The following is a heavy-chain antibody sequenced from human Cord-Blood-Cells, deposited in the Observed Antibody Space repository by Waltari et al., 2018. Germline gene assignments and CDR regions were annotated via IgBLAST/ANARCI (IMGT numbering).Heavy chain of an antibody. V-gene: IGHV4-34*01. CDR2: INHSGST. CDR1: GGSFSGSY. CDR3: ARGRDPPFYNDY. Sequence: QVQLQQWGAGLLKPSETLSLTCAVYGGSFSGSYWSWIRQPPGKGLEWIGEINHSGSTNYNPSLKSRVTISVDTSKNQFSLKLSSVTAADTAVYYCARGRDPPFYNDYWGQGTLVTVSS. J-gene: IGHJ4*02. D-gene: IGHD1-20*01.